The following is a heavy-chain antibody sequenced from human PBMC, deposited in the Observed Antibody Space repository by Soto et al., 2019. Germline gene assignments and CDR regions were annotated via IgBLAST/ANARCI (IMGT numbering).Heavy chain of an antibody. V-gene: IGHV2-5*02. CDR2: IYWDDDK. Sequence: SCPTLLNPTPTLTLTCTFSRFSLCTRGVGVAWIRQPPGKALEWLALIYWDDDKRYSPSLKSRLTITKDTSKNQVVLTMTNMDPVDTATYYCAHRGLGGSGSYYRLYFDYWGQETLVTVSS. CDR1: RFSLCTRGVG. D-gene: IGHD3-10*01. CDR3: AHRGLGGSGSYYRLYFDY. J-gene: IGHJ4*02.